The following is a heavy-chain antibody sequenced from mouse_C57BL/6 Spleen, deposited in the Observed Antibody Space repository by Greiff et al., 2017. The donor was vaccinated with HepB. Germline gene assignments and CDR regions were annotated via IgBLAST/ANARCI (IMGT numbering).Heavy chain of an antibody. CDR2: IYPGNSDT. CDR1: GYTFTSYW. D-gene: IGHD1-1*01. J-gene: IGHJ4*01. Sequence: VQLQQSGPVLARPGASVKMSCKTSGYTFTSYWMHWVKQRPGQGLEWIGAIYPGNSDTSYNQKFKGKAKLTAVTSASTAYMKLSSLTNEDSAVYYCTRYTSVVATHYYAMDYWGQGTSVTVSS. CDR3: TRYTSVVATHYYAMDY. V-gene: IGHV1-5*01.